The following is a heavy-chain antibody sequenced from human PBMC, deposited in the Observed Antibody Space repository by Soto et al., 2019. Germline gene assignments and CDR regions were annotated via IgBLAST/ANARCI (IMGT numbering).Heavy chain of an antibody. CDR3: ARESVVPAAIPYYYYYYGMDV. V-gene: IGHV3-74*01. Sequence: GGSLRLSCAASGLTFSSYWMHWVRQAPGKGLVWVSRINSDGSSTSYADSVKGRFTISRDNAKNTLYLQMNSLRAEDTAVYYCARESVVPAAIPYYYYYYGMDVWGQGTTVTVSS. CDR1: GLTFSSYW. CDR2: INSDGSST. D-gene: IGHD2-2*01. J-gene: IGHJ6*02.